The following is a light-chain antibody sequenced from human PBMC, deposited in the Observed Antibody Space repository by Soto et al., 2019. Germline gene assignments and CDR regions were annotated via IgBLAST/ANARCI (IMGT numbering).Light chain of an antibody. CDR1: SSDVGGYKY. V-gene: IGLV2-14*01. CDR2: EVS. J-gene: IGLJ2*01. Sequence: QLVLTQPASVSGSPGQSITISCTGTSSDVGGYKYVSWYQQHPGKAPKLMIYEVSNRPSGVSNRFSGSKSGSTASLTISGLQAEDEADYYCTSYTSSTTLVFGGGTKVTVL. CDR3: TSYTSSTTLV.